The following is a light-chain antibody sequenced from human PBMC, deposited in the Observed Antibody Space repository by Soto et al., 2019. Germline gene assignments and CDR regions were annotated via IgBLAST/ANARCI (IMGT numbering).Light chain of an antibody. J-gene: IGKJ2*01. CDR2: GSS. CDR1: QSVSNNY. CDR3: QQYGSSPPYT. Sequence: EVVLTQSPGTLSLSPGERATLSCRASQSVSNNYLAWYQQKPGQSPKLLIFGSSDSATGIPDRFSGSGSGTDFTLTISSLEPEAFAGYYCQQYGSSPPYTFGQGTKLEIK. V-gene: IGKV3-20*01.